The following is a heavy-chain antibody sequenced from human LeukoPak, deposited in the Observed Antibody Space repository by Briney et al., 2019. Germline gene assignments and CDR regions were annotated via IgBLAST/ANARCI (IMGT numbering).Heavy chain of an antibody. J-gene: IGHJ4*02. CDR1: GFTFSNYW. D-gene: IGHD1-26*01. V-gene: IGHV3-74*01. Sequence: GGSQRLSCAASGFTFSNYWMHWVRQGPGKGLVWVSRIDGDGSSTSYADSVKGRFTISRDNAKNTLYLQMTSLRAEDTAVYYCARTIVGAAFDYWGQGTLVTVSS. CDR2: IDGDGSST. CDR3: ARTIVGAAFDY.